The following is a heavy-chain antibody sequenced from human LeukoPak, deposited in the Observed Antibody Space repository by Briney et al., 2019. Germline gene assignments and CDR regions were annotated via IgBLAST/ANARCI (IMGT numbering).Heavy chain of an antibody. CDR3: VTDSTVVSSDAPDDYFGYFDS. J-gene: IGHJ4*02. Sequence: PGGSLRLSCAASGFTFINAWMSWVRQAPGKGLEWVGRIKRKTDGGTTDYAAPVKGRFIISRDDSKNMLYLQMNSLKTEDTAVYYCVTDSTVVSSDAPDDYFGYFDSWGQGTLVTVSS. CDR1: GFTFINAW. D-gene: IGHD3-22*01. CDR2: IKRKTDGGTT. V-gene: IGHV3-15*01.